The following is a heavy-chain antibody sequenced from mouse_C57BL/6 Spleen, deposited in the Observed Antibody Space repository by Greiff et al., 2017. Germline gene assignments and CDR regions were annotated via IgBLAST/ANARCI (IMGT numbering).Heavy chain of an antibody. J-gene: IGHJ4*01. CDR2: IDPSDSYT. V-gene: IGHV1-69*01. Sequence: QVQLQQSGAELVMPGASVKLSCKASGYTFTSYCMNWVKQRPGQGLEWIGEIDPSDSYTNYTQKFKGKSTLTVDKSSSTAYMQLSSLTSEDSAVXYGARRGYDYGMRPGSMDYWGQGTSVTVSS. CDR3: ARRGYDYGMRPGSMDY. D-gene: IGHD2-4*01. CDR1: GYTFTSYC.